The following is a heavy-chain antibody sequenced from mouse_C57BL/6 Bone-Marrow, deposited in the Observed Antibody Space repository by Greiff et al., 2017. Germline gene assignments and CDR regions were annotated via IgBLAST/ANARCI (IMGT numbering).Heavy chain of an antibody. V-gene: IGHV1-42*01. CDR3: ARDGSSPYAMDY. CDR2: INPSTGGT. CDR1: GYSFTGYY. Sequence: VQLQQSGPELVKPGASVKISCKASGYSFTGYYMNWVKQSPEKSLEWIGEINPSTGGTTYNQKFKAKATLTVDKSSSTAYMQLKSLTSEDSAVYYCARDGSSPYAMDYWGQGTSVTVSS. J-gene: IGHJ4*01. D-gene: IGHD1-1*01.